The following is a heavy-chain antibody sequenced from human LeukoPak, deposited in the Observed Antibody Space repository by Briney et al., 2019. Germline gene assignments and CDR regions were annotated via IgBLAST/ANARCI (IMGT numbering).Heavy chain of an antibody. J-gene: IGHJ5*02. V-gene: IGHV4-4*07. CDR1: GGSISSYY. Sequence: PSETLSLTCTVPGGSISSYYWSWIRQPAGKGLEWIGRIYTSGSTNYNPSLKSRVTMSVDTSKNQFSLKLSSVTAADTAVYYCARVGPTYYDFWSGYYTGIDNWFDPWGQGTLVTVSS. CDR3: ARVGPTYYDFWSGYYTGIDNWFDP. D-gene: IGHD3-3*01. CDR2: IYTSGST.